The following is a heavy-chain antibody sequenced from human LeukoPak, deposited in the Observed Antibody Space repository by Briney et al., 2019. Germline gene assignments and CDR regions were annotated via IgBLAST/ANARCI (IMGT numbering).Heavy chain of an antibody. CDR2: ISYDGSNK. V-gene: IGHV3-30*03. Sequence: PGGSLRLSCAASGFTFSSYGMHWVRQAPGKGLEWVAVISYDGSNKYYADSVKGRFTISRDNSKNTLYLQMNSLRAEDTAVYYCARELSRLYGVDYWGQGTLVTVSS. D-gene: IGHD3-10*01. J-gene: IGHJ4*02. CDR1: GFTFSSYG. CDR3: ARELSRLYGVDY.